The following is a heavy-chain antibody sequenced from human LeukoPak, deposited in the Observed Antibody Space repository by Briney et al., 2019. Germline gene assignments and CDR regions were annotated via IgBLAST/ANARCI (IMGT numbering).Heavy chain of an antibody. CDR3: ARLHSSRWYYMDV. Sequence: PGESLKISCKGFGYSFASYWIGWVRQMPGKGLEWMGIIHPGDSDTRYSPSFQGQITISADRSISTAYLQWSSLKASDTAMYYCARLHSSRWYYMDVWGKGTTVTISS. CDR2: IHPGDSDT. J-gene: IGHJ6*03. D-gene: IGHD6-13*01. V-gene: IGHV5-51*01. CDR1: GYSFASYW.